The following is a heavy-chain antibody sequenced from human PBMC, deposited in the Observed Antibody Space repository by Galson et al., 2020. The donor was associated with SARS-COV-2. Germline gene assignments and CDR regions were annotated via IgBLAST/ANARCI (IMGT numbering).Heavy chain of an antibody. D-gene: IGHD2-2*02. CDR1: GFPFSDYG. CDR2: ISGTGDNT. Sequence: GEPLKISCEASGFPFSDYGMSWVRQAPGKGLEWISCISGTGDNTHSAESVQGRFTVSRDNSESAVYLQMSSLGVADTAVYYCAKGSGNSCYNALDIWGRGTVVIVSS. CDR3: AKGSGNSCYNALDI. V-gene: IGHV3-23*01. J-gene: IGHJ3*02.